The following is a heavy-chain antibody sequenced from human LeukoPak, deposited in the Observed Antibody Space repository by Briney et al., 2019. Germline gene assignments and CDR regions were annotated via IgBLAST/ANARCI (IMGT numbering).Heavy chain of an antibody. CDR1: GGSISSYY. CDR2: IYYSGST. CDR3: AREDYGDYAETAFDI. D-gene: IGHD4-17*01. Sequence: SETLSLTCTVSGGSISSYYWSWIRQPPRKGLEWIGYIYYSGSTNYNPSLKSRVTISVDTSKNQFSLKLSSVTAADTAVYYCAREDYGDYAETAFDIWGQGTMVTVSS. J-gene: IGHJ3*02. V-gene: IGHV4-59*01.